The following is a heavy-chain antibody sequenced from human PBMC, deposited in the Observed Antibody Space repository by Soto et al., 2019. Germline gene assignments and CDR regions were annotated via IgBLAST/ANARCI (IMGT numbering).Heavy chain of an antibody. V-gene: IGHV3-23*01. J-gene: IGHJ3*02. CDR3: AHPRGYGVFDAYDI. D-gene: IGHD2-8*01. Sequence: GSLRLSCTASGFTFSTYAMSWVRQAPGKGPEWVSAISGSGGSTYYADSAQGRFTVSRDNYMNTLYLQMNSLRIEDTAVYYCAHPRGYGVFDAYDIWGQGTMVTVSS. CDR1: GFTFSTYA. CDR2: ISGSGGST.